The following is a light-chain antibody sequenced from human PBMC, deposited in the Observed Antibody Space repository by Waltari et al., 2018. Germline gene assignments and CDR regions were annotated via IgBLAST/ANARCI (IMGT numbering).Light chain of an antibody. CDR3: QKYESLPAT. Sequence: EIVLTQSPGTLSLSPGERATLSCRASQSVSRALAWYQQKPRQAPRLLIYDAFSRTTGIPYRFSGRGSGTDFSLTISRLEPEDFAVYYCQKYESLPATFGQGTKVEIK. J-gene: IGKJ1*01. V-gene: IGKV3-20*01. CDR1: QSVSRA. CDR2: DAF.